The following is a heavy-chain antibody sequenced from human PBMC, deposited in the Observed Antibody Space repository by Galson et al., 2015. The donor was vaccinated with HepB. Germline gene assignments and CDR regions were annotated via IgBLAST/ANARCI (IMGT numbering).Heavy chain of an antibody. CDR2: IIPLFGSA. D-gene: IGHD3-22*01. J-gene: IGHJ4*02. V-gene: IGHV1-69*06. CDR3: ARQFDNSGYYTY. CDR1: GVIFSSYA. Sequence: SVKVSCKASGVIFSSYAISWLRQAPGQGLEWMGGIIPLFGSANYAQKFQDRVTITADIPTRTTYLEVSSLRPEDTALYYCARQFDNSGYYTYWGQGTLVTVSS.